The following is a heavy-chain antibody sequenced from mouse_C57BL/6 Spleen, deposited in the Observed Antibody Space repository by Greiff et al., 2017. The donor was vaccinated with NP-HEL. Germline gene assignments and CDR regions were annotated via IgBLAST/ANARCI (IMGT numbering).Heavy chain of an antibody. Sequence: QVQLKQSGAELVKPGASVKISCKASGYAFSSYWMNWVKQRPGKGLEWIGQIYPGDGDTNYNGKFKGKATLTADKSSSTAYMQLSSLTSEDSAVYFCARGPTVVATDAMDYWGQGTSVTVSS. CDR1: GYAFSSYW. CDR2: IYPGDGDT. D-gene: IGHD1-1*01. J-gene: IGHJ4*01. V-gene: IGHV1-80*01. CDR3: ARGPTVVATDAMDY.